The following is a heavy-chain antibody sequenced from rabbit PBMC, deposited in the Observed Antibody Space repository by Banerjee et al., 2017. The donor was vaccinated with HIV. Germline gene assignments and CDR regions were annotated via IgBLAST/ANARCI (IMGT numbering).Heavy chain of an antibody. V-gene: IGHV1S45*01. CDR3: TMMDSSGWGDFNL. Sequence: QEQLEESGGGLVKPEGSLTLTCTASGFDFSTNYWISWVRQAPGKGLEWIGCIYPDDDNTDYASWVNGRFTISLDNAQNTVFLQMTSLTAADTATYFCTMMDSSGWGDFNLWGPGTLVTVS. D-gene: IGHD4-1*01. CDR2: IYPDDDNT. J-gene: IGHJ4*01. CDR1: GFDFSTNYW.